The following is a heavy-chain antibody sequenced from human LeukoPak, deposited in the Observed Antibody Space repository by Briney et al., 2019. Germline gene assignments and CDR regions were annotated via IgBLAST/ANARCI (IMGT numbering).Heavy chain of an antibody. V-gene: IGHV3-7*01. D-gene: IGHD3-16*02. CDR3: ARGSMHIYHLYTDY. CDR2: IKQDGSER. J-gene: IGHJ4*02. Sequence: GGSLRLSCAASGLTFSNDGVSLFRQAPGQGLEWVASIKQDGSERYYVDSVKGRFTISRDNAKNSLFLQLSSLRVEDTAVYYCARGSMHIYHLYTDYWGQGTLVTVSS. CDR1: GLTFSNDG.